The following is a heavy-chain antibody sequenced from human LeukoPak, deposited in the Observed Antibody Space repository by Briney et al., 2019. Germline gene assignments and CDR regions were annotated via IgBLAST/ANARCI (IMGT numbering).Heavy chain of an antibody. Sequence: SETLSLTCTVSGGSISSYYWSWIRQPPGKGLEWIGYIYYSGSTNYNPSLKSRVTISVDTSKNQFSLKLSSVTAADTAVYYCARGGVRGVIIYFDYWGQGTLVTVSS. J-gene: IGHJ4*02. V-gene: IGHV4-59*01. CDR1: GGSISSYY. CDR2: IYYSGST. CDR3: ARGGVRGVIIYFDY. D-gene: IGHD3-10*01.